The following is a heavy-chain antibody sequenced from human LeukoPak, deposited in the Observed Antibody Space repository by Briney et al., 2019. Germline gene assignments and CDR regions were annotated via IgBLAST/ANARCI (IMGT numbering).Heavy chain of an antibody. CDR3: AKGKNIAVSGLFDY. CDR1: GFTFDDYA. V-gene: IGHV3-9*01. Sequence: SVTLSCAACGFTFDDYAMLWVRHAPGKALEWVSSISWNSGNIGYADSVKGRFTISRDNAKNSLDLQMNSLRAEDTALYYCAKGKNIAVSGLFDYWGQGTLVTVSS. D-gene: IGHD6-19*01. J-gene: IGHJ4*02. CDR2: ISWNSGNI.